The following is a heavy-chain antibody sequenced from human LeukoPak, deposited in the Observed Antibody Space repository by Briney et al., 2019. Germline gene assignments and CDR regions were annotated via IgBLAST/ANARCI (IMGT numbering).Heavy chain of an antibody. V-gene: IGHV4-39*01. CDR1: GGSISSSSYY. J-gene: IGHJ5*02. CDR3: ARGRAGYYYDSSGYYPRHNWFDP. CDR2: IYYSGST. Sequence: SETLSLTCTVSGGSISSSSYYWGWIRQPPGKGLEWIGSIYYSGSTYYNPSLKSRVTISVDTSKNQFSLKLSSVTAADTAVYYCARGRAGYYYDSSGYYPRHNWFDPWGQGTLVTVSS. D-gene: IGHD3-22*01.